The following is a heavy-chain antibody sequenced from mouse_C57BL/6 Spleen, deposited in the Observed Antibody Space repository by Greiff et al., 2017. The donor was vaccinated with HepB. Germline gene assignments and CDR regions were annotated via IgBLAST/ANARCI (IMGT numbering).Heavy chain of an antibody. V-gene: IGHV1-42*01. CDR1: GYSFTGYY. D-gene: IGHD1-1*01. CDR3: ARRGGSSDWYFDV. J-gene: IGHJ1*03. CDR2: INPSTGGT. Sequence: EVQLQQSGPELVKPGASVKISCKASGYSFTGYYMNWVKQSPEKSLEWIGEINPSTGGTTYNQKFKAKATLTVDKSSSTAYMQLKSLTSEDSAVYYCARRGGSSDWYFDVWGTGTTVTVSS.